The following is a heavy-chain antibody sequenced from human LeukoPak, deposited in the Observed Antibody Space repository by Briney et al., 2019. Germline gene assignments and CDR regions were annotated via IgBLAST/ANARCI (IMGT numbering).Heavy chain of an antibody. D-gene: IGHD6-19*01. CDR2: IGGSDSII. CDR1: EFSVNDYY. Sequence: GGSLRLSCTASEFSVNDYYMSWIRQAPGKGLEWVSDIGGSDSIIAYAGFVRGRFTTSRDFASNSVYLQMNSLRDDDTAVYFCAREMVAGTFDSWGQGTLVTVSS. CDR3: AREMVAGTFDS. J-gene: IGHJ4*02. V-gene: IGHV3-11*01.